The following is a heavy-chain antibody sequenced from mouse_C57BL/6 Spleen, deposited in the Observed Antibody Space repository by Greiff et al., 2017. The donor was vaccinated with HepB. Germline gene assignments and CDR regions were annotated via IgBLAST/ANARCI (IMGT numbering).Heavy chain of an antibody. D-gene: IGHD1-1*01. CDR1: GYTFTSYW. V-gene: IGHV1-64*01. J-gene: IGHJ2*01. Sequence: QVHVKQPGAELVKPGASVKLSCKASGYTFTSYWMHWVKQRPGQGLEWIGMIHPNSGSTNYNEKFKSKATLTVDKSSSTAYMQLSSLTSEDSAVYYCARGGYYGSQDYWGQGTTLTVSS. CDR3: ARGGYYGSQDY. CDR2: IHPNSGST.